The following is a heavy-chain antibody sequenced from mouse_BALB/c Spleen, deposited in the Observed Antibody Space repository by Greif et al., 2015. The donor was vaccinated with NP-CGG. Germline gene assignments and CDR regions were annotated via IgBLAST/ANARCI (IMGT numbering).Heavy chain of an antibody. Sequence: VQLQQSGAELVRPGALVKLSCKASGFNIKDYYMHWVKQRPEQGLEWIGWIDPENGNTIYDPKFQGKASITADTSSNTAYLQLSSLTSEDTAVYYCARSQGRAYWGQGTLVTVSA. CDR1: GFNIKDYY. J-gene: IGHJ3*01. V-gene: IGHV14-1*02. CDR3: ARSQGRAY. CDR2: IDPENGNT. D-gene: IGHD3-3*01.